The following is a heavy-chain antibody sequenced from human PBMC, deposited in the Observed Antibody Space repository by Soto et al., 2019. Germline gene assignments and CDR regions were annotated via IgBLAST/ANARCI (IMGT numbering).Heavy chain of an antibody. D-gene: IGHD2-21*02. Sequence: SETLSLTCAVYGGSFSGYYWTWIRQHPGKGLEWIGYIYYSGSTYYNPSLKSRVTISVDTSKNQFSLKLSSVTAADTAVYYCARVCGGDCHNGMDVWGQGTTVTVSS. CDR3: ARVCGGDCHNGMDV. V-gene: IGHV4-31*11. J-gene: IGHJ6*02. CDR1: GGSFSGYY. CDR2: IYYSGST.